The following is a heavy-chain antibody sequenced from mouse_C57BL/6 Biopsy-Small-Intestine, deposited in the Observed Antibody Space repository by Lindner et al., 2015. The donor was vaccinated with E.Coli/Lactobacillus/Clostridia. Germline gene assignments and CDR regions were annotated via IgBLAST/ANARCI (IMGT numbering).Heavy chain of an antibody. CDR3: ARSHYYGSSYVFVY. CDR2: IYPGDGDT. CDR1: GYAFSSSW. V-gene: IGHV1-82*01. J-gene: IGHJ3*01. D-gene: IGHD1-1*01. Sequence: VQLQESGPELVKPGASVKISCKASGYAFSSSWMNWVKQRPGKGLEWIGRIYPGDGDTNYNGKFKGKATLTADKSSSTAYMQLSSLTSEDSAVYFCARSHYYGSSYVFVYWGQGTLVTVSA.